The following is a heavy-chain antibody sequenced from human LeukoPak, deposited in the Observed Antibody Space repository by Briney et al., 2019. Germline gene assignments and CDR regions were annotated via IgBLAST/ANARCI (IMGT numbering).Heavy chain of an antibody. Sequence: TGGSLRLSCAASGFTVSNNYMSWVRQAPGKGLEWVSVIYSGGGTYYADSVKGRFTISKDNSKNTLYLQMSSLRVEDTALYYCARGVGQDAFDIWGQGTMVTVPS. CDR1: GFTVSNNY. J-gene: IGHJ3*02. CDR3: ARGVGQDAFDI. D-gene: IGHD1-26*01. CDR2: IYSGGGT. V-gene: IGHV3-53*01.